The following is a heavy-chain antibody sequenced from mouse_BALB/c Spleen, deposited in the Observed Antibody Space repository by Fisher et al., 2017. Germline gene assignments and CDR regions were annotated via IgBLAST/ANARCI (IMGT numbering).Heavy chain of an antibody. Sequence: KFKGKATLTVDKSSSTAYMELLSLTSEDSAVYYCARLGPHYYAMDYWGQGTSVTVSS. J-gene: IGHJ4*01. D-gene: IGHD4-1*01. CDR3: ARLGPHYYAMDY. V-gene: IGHV1-26*01.